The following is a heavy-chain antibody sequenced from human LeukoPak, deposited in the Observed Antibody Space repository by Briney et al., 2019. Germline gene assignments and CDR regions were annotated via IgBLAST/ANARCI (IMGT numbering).Heavy chain of an antibody. Sequence: SVKVSCKASGGTFSSCAISGVRQAPGQGLEWMGGIIPIFGTANYAQKFQGRVTITADESTSTAYMELSSLRSEDTAVYYCAREILSYSSSWYVPDAFDIWGQGTMVTVSS. J-gene: IGHJ3*02. CDR3: AREILSYSSSWYVPDAFDI. CDR2: IIPIFGTA. D-gene: IGHD6-13*01. V-gene: IGHV1-69*01. CDR1: GGTFSSCA.